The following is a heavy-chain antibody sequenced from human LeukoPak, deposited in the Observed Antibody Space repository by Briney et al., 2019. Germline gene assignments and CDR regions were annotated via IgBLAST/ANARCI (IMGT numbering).Heavy chain of an antibody. D-gene: IGHD2-15*01. CDR2: TVSRGTT. Sequence: GGSLRLSCVASGFTFTSDAMNWVRQAPGKGLEWVSSTVSRGTTQYADSVKGRFTISRDNSKNVLYLHMNSLRAEDTAIYYCAKASAQLGYCSGGSCYSGIDPWGQGTLVTVSS. V-gene: IGHV3-23*01. CDR1: GFTFTSDA. J-gene: IGHJ5*02. CDR3: AKASAQLGYCSGGSCYSGIDP.